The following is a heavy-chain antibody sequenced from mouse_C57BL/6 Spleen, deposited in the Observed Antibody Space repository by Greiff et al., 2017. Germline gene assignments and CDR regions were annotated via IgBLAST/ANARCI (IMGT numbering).Heavy chain of an antibody. CDR2: IYPRSGNT. V-gene: IGHV1-81*01. CDR3: ARREGYDYGYYYAMDY. Sequence: QVQLKESGAELARPGASVKLSCKASGYTFTSYGISWVKQRTGQGLEWIGEIYPRSGNTYYNEKFKGKATLTADKSSSTAYMERRSLTSEDSAVYFCARREGYDYGYYYAMDYWGQGTSVTVSS. CDR1: GYTFTSYG. D-gene: IGHD2-4*01. J-gene: IGHJ4*01.